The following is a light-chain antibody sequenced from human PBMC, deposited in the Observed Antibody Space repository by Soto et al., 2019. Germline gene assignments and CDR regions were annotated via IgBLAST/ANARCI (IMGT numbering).Light chain of an antibody. CDR1: SSDVGGYNY. J-gene: IGLJ2*01. CDR3: SSYTSSNTLI. Sequence: QSVLTQPASVSWSPGQSITISCTGTSSDVGGYNYVYWYQQHPGKAPKLMIYDVTNRPSGVSNRFSGSKSGNTASLIISGLQAEDEADYYCSSYTSSNTLIFGGGTKLTVL. V-gene: IGLV2-14*01. CDR2: DVT.